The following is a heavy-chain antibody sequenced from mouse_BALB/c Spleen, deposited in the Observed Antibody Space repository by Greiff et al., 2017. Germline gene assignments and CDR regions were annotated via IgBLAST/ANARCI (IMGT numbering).Heavy chain of an antibody. V-gene: IGHV5-4*02. D-gene: IGHD2-2*01. CDR1: GFTFSDYY. CDR3: ARNGYDLYYAMDY. Sequence: VQLKESGGGLVKPGGSLKLSCAASGFTFSDYYMYWVRQTPEKRLEWVATISDGGSYTYYPDSVKGRFTISRDNAKNNLYLQMSSLKSEDTAMYYCARNGYDLYYAMDYWGQGTSVTVSS. J-gene: IGHJ4*01. CDR2: ISDGGSYT.